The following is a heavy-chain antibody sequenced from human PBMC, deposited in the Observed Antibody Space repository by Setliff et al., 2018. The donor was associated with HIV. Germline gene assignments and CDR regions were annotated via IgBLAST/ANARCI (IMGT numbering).Heavy chain of an antibody. CDR3: ARTRSGGSSVYYYYYMDV. V-gene: IGHV1-8*03. CDR1: GYTFRRFG. CDR2: MNPDSGNT. D-gene: IGHD2-15*01. J-gene: IGHJ6*03. Sequence: ASVKVFCKASGYTFRRFGITWVRQAPGQGLEWMGWMNPDSGNTGSAQNFQGRLTLTWNTSISTAYMELGSLGFDDTAVYFCARTRSGGSSVYYYYYMDVWGQGTAVTVSS.